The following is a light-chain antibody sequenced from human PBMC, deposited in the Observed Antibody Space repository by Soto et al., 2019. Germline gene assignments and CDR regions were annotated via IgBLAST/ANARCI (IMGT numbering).Light chain of an antibody. CDR2: GAT. V-gene: IGKV3-20*01. Sequence: LTQSPGTLSLSPGERATLSCRASQSVSSSYLAWYQQKPGQAPRLLIYGATTRATGIPDRFSGSGSGTGFTLTISRLEPEDFAVYYCQQYGSSPVTFGGGTKVDIK. J-gene: IGKJ4*01. CDR3: QQYGSSPVT. CDR1: QSVSSSY.